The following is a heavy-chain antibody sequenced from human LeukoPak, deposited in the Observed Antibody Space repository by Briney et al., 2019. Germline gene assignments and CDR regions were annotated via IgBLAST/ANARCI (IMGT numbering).Heavy chain of an antibody. CDR3: ARHLKYCGGDCYLW. D-gene: IGHD2-21*01. Sequence: SETLSLXCAVSGYSISSGYYWGWIRQPPGQGLEWIGSIYHSGSTYYNPSLKSRVTISVDTSKNQFSLKLSSVTAADTAVYYCARHLKYCGGDCYLWWGQGTLVTVSS. CDR2: IYHSGST. V-gene: IGHV4-38-2*01. J-gene: IGHJ4*02. CDR1: GYSISSGYY.